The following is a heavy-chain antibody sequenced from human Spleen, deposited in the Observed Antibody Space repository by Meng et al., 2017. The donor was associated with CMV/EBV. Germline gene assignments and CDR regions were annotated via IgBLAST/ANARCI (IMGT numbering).Heavy chain of an antibody. CDR3: ARETAVAGYFDY. V-gene: IGHV6-1*01. D-gene: IGHD6-19*01. CDR2: TYYRSEWYN. CDR1: GDSVSSNTAG. Sequence: GDSVSSNTAGWNWIRQSPSRGLEWLGRTYYRSEWYNDYAVSVRRRITINPDTSKNQFSLHLKSVTPDDTAVYYCARETAVAGYFDYWGQGTLVTVSS. J-gene: IGHJ4*02.